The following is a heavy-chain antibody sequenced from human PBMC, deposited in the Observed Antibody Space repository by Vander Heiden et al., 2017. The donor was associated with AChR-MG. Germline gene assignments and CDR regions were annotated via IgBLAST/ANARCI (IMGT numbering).Heavy chain of an antibody. Sequence: QLQLQESGPGLVKPSETLSLTCTVSGGSISSSSYYWGWIRQPPGKGLEWIGSIYYSGSTYYNPSLKSRVTISVDTSKNQFSLKLSSVTAADTAVYYCARLPFDSSFDIWGQGTMVTVSS. J-gene: IGHJ3*02. D-gene: IGHD3-9*01. V-gene: IGHV4-39*01. CDR2: IYYSGST. CDR1: GGSISSSSYY. CDR3: ARLPFDSSFDI.